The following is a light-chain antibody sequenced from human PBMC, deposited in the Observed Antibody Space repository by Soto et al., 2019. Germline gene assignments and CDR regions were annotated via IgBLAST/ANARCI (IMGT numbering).Light chain of an antibody. CDR3: AAWDDSLNGYV. J-gene: IGLJ1*01. CDR2: SNS. CDR1: SSNIGSNT. Sequence: QSVLTQPPSASGTPGQRVTISCSGSSSNIGSNTVNWYQQLPGTAPKLLVYSNSQRPSGVPDRFSGSKSGTSASLAISGLQSEDEASYYCAAWDDSLNGYVFGTGTSSPS. V-gene: IGLV1-44*01.